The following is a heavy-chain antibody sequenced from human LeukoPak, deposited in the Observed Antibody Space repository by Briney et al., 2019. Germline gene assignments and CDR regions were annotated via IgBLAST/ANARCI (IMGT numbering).Heavy chain of an antibody. V-gene: IGHV3-21*01. CDR1: GFTLSSYS. CDR2: ISSSSYI. D-gene: IGHD3-10*01. Sequence: PGGSLRLSCAASGFTLSSYSMNWVRQAPGKGLEWVSSISSSSYIYYADSVKGRFTISRDNAKNSLYLQMNSLRAEDTAVYYCARGLWFGELGYDYWGQGTLVTVSS. J-gene: IGHJ4*02. CDR3: ARGLWFGELGYDY.